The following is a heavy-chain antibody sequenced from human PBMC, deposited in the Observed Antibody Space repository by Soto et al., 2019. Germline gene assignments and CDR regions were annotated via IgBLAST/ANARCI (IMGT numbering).Heavy chain of an antibody. J-gene: IGHJ4*02. V-gene: IGHV4-31*02. CDR2: IYYTGRT. CDR1: GGSLKSGGYY. Sequence: SETLSLTCTVSGGSLKSGGYYWSWIRQHPGRGLEWIGYIYYTGRTYYNPSLESRVTFSVDTSKNQFSLKLSSVTAADTAVYYGARDETLNGDYDYWGQGTLVTVAS. D-gene: IGHD4-17*01. CDR3: ARDETLNGDYDY.